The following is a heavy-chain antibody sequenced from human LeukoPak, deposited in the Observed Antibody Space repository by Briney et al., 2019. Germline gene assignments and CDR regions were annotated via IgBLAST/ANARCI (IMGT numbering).Heavy chain of an antibody. CDR1: GFIFDDYA. V-gene: IGHV3-9*01. Sequence: GGSLRLSCVASGFIFDDYAMHWVRQAPGKGLEWVSGISGDSGSIGYADSVRGRFTISRDNAKKSLYLQMNSLRAEDTALYYCAKGAGDMDVWGKGTTVTVSS. J-gene: IGHJ6*03. D-gene: IGHD3-10*01. CDR3: AKGAGDMDV. CDR2: ISGDSGSI.